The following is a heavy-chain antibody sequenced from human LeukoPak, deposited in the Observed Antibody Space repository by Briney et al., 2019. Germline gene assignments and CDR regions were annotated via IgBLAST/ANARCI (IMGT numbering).Heavy chain of an antibody. J-gene: IGHJ4*02. CDR1: GGSISSSSYY. V-gene: IGHV4-39*01. CDR3: ARHTDMRTALTPFVY. D-gene: IGHD4-17*01. CDR2: MYYSGST. Sequence: SETLSLTCTVSGGSISSSSYYWGWIRQPPGKGLEWIGSMYYSGSTYYNPSLKSRVTISVDTSKNRFSLKLSSVTAADTAVYYWARHTDMRTALTPFVYWGQGTLVTVSS.